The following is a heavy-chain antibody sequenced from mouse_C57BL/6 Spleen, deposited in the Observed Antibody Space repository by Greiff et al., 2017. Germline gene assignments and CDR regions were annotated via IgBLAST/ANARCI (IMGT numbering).Heavy chain of an antibody. CDR1: GYTFTSYW. D-gene: IGHD2-2*01. V-gene: IGHV1-69*01. J-gene: IGHJ3*01. CDR3: ARYGYDGFAY. CDR2: LDPSDSYP. Sequence: VQLQQSGAELVMPGASVQLSCKASGYTFTSYWMHWVKQRPGQGLAWIGELDPSDSYPNYTQKFKGKSTLTVDKSSSTACMQLSSLTAEDSAVYCCARYGYDGFAYWGQGTLVTVAA.